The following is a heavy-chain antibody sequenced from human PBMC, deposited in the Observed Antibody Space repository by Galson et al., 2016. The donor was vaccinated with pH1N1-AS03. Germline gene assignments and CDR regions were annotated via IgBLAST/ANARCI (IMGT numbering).Heavy chain of an antibody. CDR2: INEDGSTA. CDR3: ARDVGGPYDY. CDR1: GFSFSTNW. D-gene: IGHD4-23*01. J-gene: IGHJ4*02. Sequence: PRLSCAASGFSFSTNWMHWVRQAPGKGLVWVAHINEDGSTARHADSVKGRFIISRDNAKNTLYLHMNSLRAEDTAVYYCARDVGGPYDYWGQGTLVTVSS. V-gene: IGHV3-74*01.